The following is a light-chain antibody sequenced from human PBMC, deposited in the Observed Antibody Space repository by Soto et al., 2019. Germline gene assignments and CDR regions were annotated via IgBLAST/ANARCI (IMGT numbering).Light chain of an antibody. CDR1: QDIKNY. CDR3: QHYDHLPPLS. Sequence: DIQMTQSPSSLSASVGDRVTITCQASQDIKNYLNWYQQKPGKAPNLLIYDASNLKTGVPSRLSGSGSGTHFTFTISSLQPEDIATDYCQHYDHLPPLSFGGGTKVEIK. CDR2: DAS. V-gene: IGKV1-33*01. J-gene: IGKJ4*01.